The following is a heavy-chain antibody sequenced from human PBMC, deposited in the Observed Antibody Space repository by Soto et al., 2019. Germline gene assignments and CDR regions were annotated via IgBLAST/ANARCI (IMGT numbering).Heavy chain of an antibody. CDR1: GYTFTNYW. Sequence: GESLKISCKGSGYTFTNYWIGWVRQMPGKGLEWTGIIYPGDSDTKYNPSFQGQVTISADKSITTTYLQWSSLKASDTAIYYCAASIFYYGMDVWGQGTTVTVSS. CDR2: IYPGDSDT. CDR3: AASIFYYGMDV. V-gene: IGHV5-51*01. J-gene: IGHJ6*02.